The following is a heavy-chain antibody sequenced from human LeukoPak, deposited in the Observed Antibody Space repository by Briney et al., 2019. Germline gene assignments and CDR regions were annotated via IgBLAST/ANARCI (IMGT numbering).Heavy chain of an antibody. D-gene: IGHD3-16*02. V-gene: IGHV3-30-3*01. J-gene: IGHJ4*02. Sequence: QSGGSLRLSCAASGFTFSSYAMHWVRQAPGKGLEWVAVISYDGSNKYYADSVKGRFTISRDNSKNTLYLQMNSLRAEDTAVYYCAGFPSPGGGELSLYPSWGQGTLVTVSS. CDR1: GFTFSSYA. CDR2: ISYDGSNK. CDR3: AGFPSPGGGELSLYPS.